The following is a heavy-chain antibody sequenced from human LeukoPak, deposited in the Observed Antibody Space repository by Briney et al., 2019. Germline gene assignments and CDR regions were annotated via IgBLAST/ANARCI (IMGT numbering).Heavy chain of an antibody. Sequence: GSSVKVSCKASGGTFSSYTISWVRQAPGQGLEWMGRIIPILVIANYAQKFQARVTITEDKSTSTAYMQLSSLRSEDTAVYYCARTNDYDFWSGYPSFDYWGQGTLVTVSS. CDR1: GGTFSSYT. CDR2: IIPILVIA. J-gene: IGHJ4*02. CDR3: ARTNDYDFWSGYPSFDY. D-gene: IGHD3-3*01. V-gene: IGHV1-69*02.